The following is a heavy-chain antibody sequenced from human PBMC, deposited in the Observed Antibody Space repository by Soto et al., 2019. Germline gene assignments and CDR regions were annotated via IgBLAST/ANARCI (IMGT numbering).Heavy chain of an antibody. CDR2: INPDGGVT. CDR3: ARSLAVTAIDY. CDR1: GYTFTRYY. Sequence: ASVKVSCKSSGYTFTRYYMHWVRQAPGQGLEWVGIINPDGGVTTYGKKFQGRVTITGDTSTNTLYMELSSLRSDDTAVYYCARSLAVTAIDYWGQGTLVTVSS. D-gene: IGHD2-21*02. J-gene: IGHJ4*02. V-gene: IGHV1-46*01.